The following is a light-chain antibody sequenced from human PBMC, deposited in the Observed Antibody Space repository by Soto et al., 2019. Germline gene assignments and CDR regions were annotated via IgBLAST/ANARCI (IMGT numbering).Light chain of an antibody. V-gene: IGKV1-39*01. J-gene: IGKJ1*01. CDR2: GTS. CDR1: QSVSTY. Sequence: DIQMTQSPSSLSASVGDRVTITCRASQSVSTYLQWYHFKPGKAPLLMIYGTSNLEGEVPSRFRGSGSGTDFTLTIDSLQPEDFATYSCQQSYQFWTFGQGTKVEI. CDR3: QQSYQFWT.